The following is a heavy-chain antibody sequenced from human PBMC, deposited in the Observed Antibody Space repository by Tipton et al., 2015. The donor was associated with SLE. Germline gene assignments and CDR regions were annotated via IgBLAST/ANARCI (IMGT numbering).Heavy chain of an antibody. CDR2: INHSGST. CDR3: ARRCQYQLLR. V-gene: IGHV4-34*01. Sequence: TLSLTCAVYGGSFRGYYWSWIRQPPGKGLEWIGEINHSGSTNYNPSLKSRVTISVDTSKNQFSLKLSSVTAADTAVYYCARRCQYQLLRWGQGTLVTVSS. J-gene: IGHJ4*02. CDR1: GGSFRGYY. D-gene: IGHD2-2*01.